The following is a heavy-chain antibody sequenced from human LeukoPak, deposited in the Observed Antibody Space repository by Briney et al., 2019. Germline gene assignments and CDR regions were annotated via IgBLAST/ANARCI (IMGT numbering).Heavy chain of an antibody. CDR1: GGSISSGDYY. V-gene: IGHV4-30-4*01. CDR2: IYYSGST. J-gene: IGHJ6*02. CDR3: ARETEQQLVSGMDV. D-gene: IGHD6-13*01. Sequence: SETLSLTCTVSGGSISSGDYYWSWIRQPPGKGLEWIGYIYYSGSTYYNPSLKSRVTISVVTSKNQFSLKLSSVTAADTAVYYCARETEQQLVSGMDVWGQGTTVTASS.